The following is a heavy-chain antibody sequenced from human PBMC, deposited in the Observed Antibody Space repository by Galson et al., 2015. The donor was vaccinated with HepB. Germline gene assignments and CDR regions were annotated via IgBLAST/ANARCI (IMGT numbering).Heavy chain of an antibody. V-gene: IGHV3-30-3*01. CDR3: ARDPSMPRFYGMDV. D-gene: IGHD2-2*01. J-gene: IGHJ6*02. CDR1: GFTFSSYA. CDR2: ISYDGSNK. Sequence: SLRLSCAASGFTFSSYAMHWVRQAPGKGLEWVAVISYDGSNKYYADSVKGRFTISRDNSKNTLYLQMNSLRAEDTAVYYCARDPSMPRFYGMDVWGQGTTVTVSS.